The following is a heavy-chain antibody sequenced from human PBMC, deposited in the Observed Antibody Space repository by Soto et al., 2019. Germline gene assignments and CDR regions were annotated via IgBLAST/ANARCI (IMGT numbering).Heavy chain of an antibody. V-gene: IGHV1-69*08. CDR3: ARDRDWSVDYGMDV. Sequence: QVQLVQSGAEVKKPGSSVKVSCKASGGTFSSYTISWVRQAPGQGLEWMGRIIPILGIANYAQKFQGRVTITADKSTSTAYMELSSLRSEDTAVYYCARDRDWSVDYGMDVWGQGTTVTVSS. D-gene: IGHD3-9*01. CDR1: GGTFSSYT. CDR2: IIPILGIA. J-gene: IGHJ6*02.